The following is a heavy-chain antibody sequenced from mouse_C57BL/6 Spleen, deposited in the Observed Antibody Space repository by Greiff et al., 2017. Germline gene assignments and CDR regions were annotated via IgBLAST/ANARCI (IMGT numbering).Heavy chain of an antibody. CDR2: INYDGSST. D-gene: IGHD4-1*01. Sequence: VQLKESEGGLVQPGSSMKLSCTASGFTFSDYYMAWVRQVPEKGLEWVANINYDGSSTYYLDSLKSRFIISRDNAKNIIYLQMSSLKSEDTATYYCARANWDYFDYWGQGTTLTVSS. J-gene: IGHJ2*01. CDR1: GFTFSDYY. CDR3: ARANWDYFDY. V-gene: IGHV5-16*01.